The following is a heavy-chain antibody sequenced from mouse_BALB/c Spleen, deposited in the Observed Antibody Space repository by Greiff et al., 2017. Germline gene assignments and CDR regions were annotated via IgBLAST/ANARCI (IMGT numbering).Heavy chain of an antibody. Sequence: DGQLQESGGGLVKPGGSLKLSCAASGFTFSDYYMYWVRQTPEKRLEWVATISDGGSYTYYPDSVKGRITISRDNAKNNLYLQMSSLKSEDTAMYYCARGYYRCEAWFAYWGQGTLVTVSA. V-gene: IGHV5-4*02. CDR2: ISDGGSYT. J-gene: IGHJ3*01. CDR1: GFTFSDYY. D-gene: IGHD2-14*01. CDR3: ARGYYRCEAWFAY.